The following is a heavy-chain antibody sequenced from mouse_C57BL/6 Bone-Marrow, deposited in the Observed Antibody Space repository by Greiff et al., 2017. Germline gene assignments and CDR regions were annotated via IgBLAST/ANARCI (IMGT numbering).Heavy chain of an antibody. CDR3: ANTVVATRAD. Sequence: EVMLVESGGGLVKPGGSLKLSCAASGFTFSDYGMHWVRQAPEKGLEWVAYISSGSSTIYYADTVKGRFTITRDNAKTTLFLQMTSLRSEDTAMYYCANTVVATRADWGQGTLVTVSA. J-gene: IGHJ3*01. CDR2: ISSGSSTI. CDR1: GFTFSDYG. D-gene: IGHD1-1*01. V-gene: IGHV5-17*01.